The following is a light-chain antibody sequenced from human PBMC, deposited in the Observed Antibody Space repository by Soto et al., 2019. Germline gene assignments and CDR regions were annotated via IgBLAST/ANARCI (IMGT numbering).Light chain of an antibody. CDR2: DVS. V-gene: IGLV2-11*01. CDR3: CSYAGSYTGV. J-gene: IGLJ1*01. CDR1: SSDVGGYNY. Sequence: QSALTQPRSVSGSPGQSVTISCTGTSSDVGGYNYVSWYQHHPGKAPTLMIYDVSKRPSGVPDRFSGSKSGNTASLTISGLQAEDEADYYFCSYAGSYTGVFGTGTKVTVL.